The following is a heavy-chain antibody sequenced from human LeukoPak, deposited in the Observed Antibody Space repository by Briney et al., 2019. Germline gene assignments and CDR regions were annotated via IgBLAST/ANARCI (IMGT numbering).Heavy chain of an antibody. CDR3: ATYRQVLLPFES. J-gene: IGHJ4*02. CDR2: IFNGGGEI. V-gene: IGHV3-23*01. CDR1: GFTFSSFA. Sequence: GGSLRLSCAASGFTFSSFAMVWVRQPPGKGLEWVSSIFNGGGEIHYADSVRGRFTISRDNSKNTLSLQMNSLRAEDTAIYYCATYRQVLLPFESWGQGTLVTVSS. D-gene: IGHD2-8*02.